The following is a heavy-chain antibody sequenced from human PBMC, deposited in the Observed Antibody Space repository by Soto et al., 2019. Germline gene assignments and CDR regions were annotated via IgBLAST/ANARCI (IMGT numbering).Heavy chain of an antibody. J-gene: IGHJ5*02. CDR2: LYFNGGT. Sequence: QVQLQESGPGLVKPSQTLSLPCNVSGGPLTSPDSYWSWIRQSPGPGLEWLGSLYFNGGTQYTPSGRTPASMAWDTSKKHFSLKRRAVTAADTAGYYCARGISKYSSWDEPHTWCDAWGQGALVTVSS. D-gene: IGHD6-6*01. CDR3: ARGISKYSSWDEPHTWCDA. V-gene: IGHV4-30-4*01. CDR1: GGPLTSPDSY.